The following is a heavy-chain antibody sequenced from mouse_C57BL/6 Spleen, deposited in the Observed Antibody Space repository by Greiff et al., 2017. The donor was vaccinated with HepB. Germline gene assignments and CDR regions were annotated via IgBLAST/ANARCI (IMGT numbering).Heavy chain of an antibody. J-gene: IGHJ4*01. Sequence: EVKVVESGGGLVKPGGSLKLSCAASGFTFSSYAMSWVRQTPEKRLEWVATISDGGSYTYYPDNVKGRFTISRDNAKNNLYLQMSHLKSEDTAMYYCAREGDHYYAMDYWGQGTSVTVSS. CDR1: GFTFSSYA. V-gene: IGHV5-4*01. CDR2: ISDGGSYT. CDR3: AREGDHYYAMDY.